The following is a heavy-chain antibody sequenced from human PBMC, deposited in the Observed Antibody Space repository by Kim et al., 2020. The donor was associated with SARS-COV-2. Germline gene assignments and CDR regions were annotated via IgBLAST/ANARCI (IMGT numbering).Heavy chain of an antibody. J-gene: IGHJ4*02. CDR3: AKEGGH. Sequence: NRSGGGTSYAQKFQGRVTMTGDTSTNTGYMELSSLRSDDTAVYYCAKEGGHWGQGTLVTVSS. D-gene: IGHD3-16*01. CDR2: NRSGGGT. V-gene: IGHV1-46*01.